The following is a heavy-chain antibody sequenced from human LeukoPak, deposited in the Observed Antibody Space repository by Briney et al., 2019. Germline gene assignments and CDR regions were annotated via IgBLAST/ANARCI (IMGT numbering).Heavy chain of an antibody. CDR3: ARAAVVVPAAYLDY. J-gene: IGHJ4*02. CDR1: GYTFTGYY. D-gene: IGHD2-2*01. V-gene: IGHV1-2*02. Sequence: ASVKVSCKASGYTFTGYYMHWVRQAPGQGLEWMGWINPNSGGTNYAQKFQGRVTMTRDTSISTAYMELSSLRSEDTAVYYCARAAVVVPAAYLDYWGQGTLVTVSS. CDR2: INPNSGGT.